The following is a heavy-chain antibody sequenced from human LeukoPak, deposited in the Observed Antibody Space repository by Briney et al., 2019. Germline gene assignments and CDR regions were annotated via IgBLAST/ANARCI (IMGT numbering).Heavy chain of an antibody. CDR3: ARGRSSFTVRLDY. D-gene: IGHD4-17*01. CDR2: IIPIFGTA. Sequence: SVKVSCKASGGTFSSYAISWVRQAPGQGLEWMGGIIPIFGTANYAQKFQGRVTITADESTSTAYMELSSLRSEDTAVYYCARGRSSFTVRLDYWGQGTLVTVSS. CDR1: GGTFSSYA. V-gene: IGHV1-69*13. J-gene: IGHJ4*02.